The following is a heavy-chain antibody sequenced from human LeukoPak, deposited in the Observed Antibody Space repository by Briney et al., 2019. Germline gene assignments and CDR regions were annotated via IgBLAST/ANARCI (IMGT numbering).Heavy chain of an antibody. J-gene: IGHJ4*02. Sequence: ASVTVSCKASGYTFTSYDINWVRQATGQGRAWMGWMNPNSGNTGYAQKFQGRVTMTRNTSISTAYMELSSLRSEDTAVYYCARGIGDYDSSGYYLVRFDYWGQGTLVTVSS. CDR1: GYTFTSYD. CDR3: ARGIGDYDSSGYYLVRFDY. D-gene: IGHD3-22*01. CDR2: MNPNSGNT. V-gene: IGHV1-8*01.